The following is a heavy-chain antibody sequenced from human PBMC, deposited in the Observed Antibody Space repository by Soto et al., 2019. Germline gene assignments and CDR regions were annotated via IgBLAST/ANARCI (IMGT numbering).Heavy chain of an antibody. V-gene: IGHV4-30-2*01. Sequence: QLQLQESGSGLVKPSQTLSLTCAVSGGSISSGGYSWSWIRQPPGKGLEWIGYIYHSGSTYYNPALKIRVTIPVDRSKNQFSLKLSSVTAADTAVYYCASSHAGAHITAAVHWGQGTLVTVSS. D-gene: IGHD6-13*01. J-gene: IGHJ4*02. CDR3: ASSHAGAHITAAVH. CDR2: IYHSGST. CDR1: GGSISSGGYS.